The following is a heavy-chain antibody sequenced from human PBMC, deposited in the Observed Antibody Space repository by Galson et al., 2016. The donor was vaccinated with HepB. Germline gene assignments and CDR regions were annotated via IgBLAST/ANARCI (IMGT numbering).Heavy chain of an antibody. CDR1: GFTLNRHG. V-gene: IGHV3-33*06. J-gene: IGHJ4*02. D-gene: IGHD3-10*01. CDR2: LWSNGRNR. Sequence: SLRLSCAVSGFTLNRHGVHWVRQAPGKGLEWVAVLWSNGRNRYYIDSVRGRFTVSRDTSKNTAYLQLNSLRTEDTAVYYCVKEDYHGSGTYVGDYWGQGTLVTVSS. CDR3: VKEDYHGSGTYVGDY.